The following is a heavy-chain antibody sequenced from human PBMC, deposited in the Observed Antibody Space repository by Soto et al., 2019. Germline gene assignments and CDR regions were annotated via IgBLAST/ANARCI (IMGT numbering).Heavy chain of an antibody. Sequence: PSDTLSLTCAVYGGSFSGYYWSWIRQPPGRGLQWIGEINHSGSTNYNPSLKNRVTISVDTSKNHFSLKLSSVTAEDTAVYYCTARSIGLSGPGLDYWGQGTPVTVSS. CDR1: GGSFSGYY. CDR2: INHSGST. CDR3: TARSIGLSGPGLDY. D-gene: IGHD5-12*01. J-gene: IGHJ4*02. V-gene: IGHV4-34*03.